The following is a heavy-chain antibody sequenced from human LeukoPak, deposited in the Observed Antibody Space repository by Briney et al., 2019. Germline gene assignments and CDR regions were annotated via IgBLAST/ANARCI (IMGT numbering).Heavy chain of an antibody. CDR1: GGTFSSYA. J-gene: IGHJ4*02. CDR3: ARAALSSSGYSTQFDY. D-gene: IGHD3-22*01. Sequence: SVKVSCKASGGTFSSYAISWVRQAPGQGLEWMGRIIPTLGIANYAQKFQGRVTITADKSTSTAYMELSSLRSEDTAVYYCARAALSSSGYSTQFDYWGQGTLVTVSS. V-gene: IGHV1-69*04. CDR2: IIPTLGIA.